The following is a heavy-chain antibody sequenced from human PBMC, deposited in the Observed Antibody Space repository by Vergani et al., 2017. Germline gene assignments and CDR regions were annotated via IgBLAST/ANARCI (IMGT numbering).Heavy chain of an antibody. CDR3: AKVGRGDYLYYY. J-gene: IGHJ4*02. V-gene: IGHV3-23*01. CDR2: ISGSGGST. D-gene: IGHD4-17*01. Sequence: EVQLLESGGGLVQPGGSLRLSCAASGFTFSSYAMSWVRQAPGKGLEWVSAISGSGGSTYYADSVKGRFTISRDNSKNTLYLQMNSLRAEDAAVYYCAKVGRGDYLYYYWGQGTLVTVSS. CDR1: GFTFSSYA.